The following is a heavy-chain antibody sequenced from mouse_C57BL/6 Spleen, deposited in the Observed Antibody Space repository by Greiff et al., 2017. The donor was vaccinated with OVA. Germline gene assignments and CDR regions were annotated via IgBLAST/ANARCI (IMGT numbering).Heavy chain of an antibody. J-gene: IGHJ4*01. V-gene: IGHV1-52*01. CDR1: GYTFTSYW. Sequence: KQPGAELVRPGSSVKLSCKASGYTFTSYWLHWVKQRPIQGLEWIGNIDPSDSETHYNQKFKDKATLTVDKSSSTAYMQLSSLTSEDSAVYYCARMDYGSSYYAMDYWGQGTSVTVSS. CDR2: IDPSDSET. D-gene: IGHD1-1*01. CDR3: ARMDYGSSYYAMDY.